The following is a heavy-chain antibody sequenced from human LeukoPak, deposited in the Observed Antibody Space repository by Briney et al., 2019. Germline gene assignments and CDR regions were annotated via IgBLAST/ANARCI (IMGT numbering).Heavy chain of an antibody. CDR2: MNSNSGNT. Sequence: ASVKVSCKASGYTFTSYDINWVRQATGQGLEWMGWMNSNSGNTGYAQKFQGRVTMTRNTSISTAYMELSSLRSEDTAVYYCARDPQEGYDFWSGYYTYYFDYWGQGTLVTVSS. CDR1: GYTFTSYD. CDR3: ARDPQEGYDFWSGYYTYYFDY. J-gene: IGHJ4*02. V-gene: IGHV1-8*01. D-gene: IGHD3-3*01.